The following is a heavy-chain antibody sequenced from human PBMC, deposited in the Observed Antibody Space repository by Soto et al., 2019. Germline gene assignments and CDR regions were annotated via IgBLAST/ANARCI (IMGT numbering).Heavy chain of an antibody. CDR1: GFSFSRHG. CDR2: ILSDGSAE. Sequence: QVQLVESGGGVVQPGRSLKLSCEATGFSFSRHGMHWVRQAPGKGLEWLAVILSDGSAEEYAGSVQGRFTISRDNSKNVLYLEMNNLRAEDTSVYYCARDADDSDNGLDYWGRGVLVTVSS. V-gene: IGHV3-33*01. CDR3: ARDADDSDNGLDY. D-gene: IGHD1-1*01. J-gene: IGHJ4*02.